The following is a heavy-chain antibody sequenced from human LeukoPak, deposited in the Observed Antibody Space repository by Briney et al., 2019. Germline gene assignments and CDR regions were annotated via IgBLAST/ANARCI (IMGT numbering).Heavy chain of an antibody. CDR1: GYTFTSYG. J-gene: IGHJ4*02. Sequence: GASVKVSCKATGYTFTSYGISWVRQAPGQGLEWMGWINTNTGNPTYAQGFTGRFVFSLDTSVSTAYLQISSLKAEDTAVYYCARVVGCAGDCYSGISDYWGQGTLVTVSS. CDR2: INTNTGNP. D-gene: IGHD2-21*02. CDR3: ARVVGCAGDCYSGISDY. V-gene: IGHV7-4-1*02.